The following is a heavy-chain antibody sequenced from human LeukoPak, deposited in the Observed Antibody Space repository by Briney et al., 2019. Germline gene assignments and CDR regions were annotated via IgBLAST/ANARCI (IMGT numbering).Heavy chain of an antibody. J-gene: IGHJ4*02. V-gene: IGHV3-53*01. Sequence: PGGSLRLSCAASGFTFRSYAMNWVRQAPGKGLEWVSVIYSGGSTYYADSVKGRFTISRDNSKNTLYLQMNSLRAEDTAVYYCARGSPYGSGSYVDYWGQGTLVTVSS. CDR2: IYSGGST. D-gene: IGHD3-10*01. CDR1: GFTFRSYA. CDR3: ARGSPYGSGSYVDY.